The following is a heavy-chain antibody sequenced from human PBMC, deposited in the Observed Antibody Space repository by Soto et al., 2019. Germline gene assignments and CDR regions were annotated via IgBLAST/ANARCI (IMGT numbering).Heavy chain of an antibody. D-gene: IGHD2-21*02. CDR1: GFSLTTSGVA. Sequence: QITLTESGPTLVTPTQTLTLTCSFSGFSLTTSGVAVGWFRQPPGKAPEWLALFYWNDDKRYSPSLRSRLTVTGDSSKNQVVLTLANVDPVDSVTYSCAHRPTSTDDFYFDYWGQGTLVTVSS. J-gene: IGHJ4*02. V-gene: IGHV2-5*01. CDR2: FYWNDDK. CDR3: AHRPTSTDDFYFDY.